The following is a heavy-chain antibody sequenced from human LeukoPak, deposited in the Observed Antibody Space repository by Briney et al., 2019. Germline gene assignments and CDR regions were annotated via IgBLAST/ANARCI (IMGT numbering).Heavy chain of an antibody. D-gene: IGHD6-6*01. V-gene: IGHV1-3*01. Sequence: ASVKVSCKASGYTFSSYAIHWVRQAPGQGLEWMAWINAGNGNTKYSQNFQGRVTMTRNTSISTAYMELSSLRSEDTAVYYCAREGSQLGSYYYYYGMDVWGQGTTVTVSS. CDR2: INAGNGNT. CDR3: AREGSQLGSYYYYYGMDV. CDR1: GYTFSSYA. J-gene: IGHJ6*02.